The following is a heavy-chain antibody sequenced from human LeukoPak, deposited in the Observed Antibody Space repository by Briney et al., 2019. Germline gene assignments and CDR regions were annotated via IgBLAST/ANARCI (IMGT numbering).Heavy chain of an antibody. CDR1: GFTFSSYE. J-gene: IGHJ4*02. CDR3: AGAGGPGYYYPLDY. CDR2: ISSSSSSI. D-gene: IGHD3-22*01. Sequence: PGGSLRLSCAASGFTFSSYEMNWVRQAPGKGLEWVSYISSSSSSIYYADSVRGRFTISRDNAKNSLYLQMTSLRDEDTAVYYCAGAGGPGYYYPLDYWGQGTLVTVSS. V-gene: IGHV3-48*03.